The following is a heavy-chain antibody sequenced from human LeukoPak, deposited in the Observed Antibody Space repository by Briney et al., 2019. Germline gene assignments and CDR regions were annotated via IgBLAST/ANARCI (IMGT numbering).Heavy chain of an antibody. V-gene: IGHV4-59*01. CDR2: IYYSGST. J-gene: IGHJ4*02. CDR1: GGSISSYY. CDR3: ARDSSGWYGPYYFDY. Sequence: SETLSLTCTVSGGSISSYYWSWIRQPPGKGLEWIGYIYYSGSTNYNPSLKSRVTISVDMSKNQFSLKLSSVTAADTAVYYCARDSSGWYGPYYFDYWGQGTLVTVSS. D-gene: IGHD6-19*01.